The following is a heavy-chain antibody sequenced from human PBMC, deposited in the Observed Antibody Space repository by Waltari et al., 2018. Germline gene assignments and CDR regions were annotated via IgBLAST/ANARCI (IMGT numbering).Heavy chain of an antibody. J-gene: IGHJ4*02. Sequence: EVQLVESGGGFVQPGGSLRLSCAASGFTFSRYWLRWVRQAPGKGLEWMANIKYDESEKYYRDSVRGRCTIARDNAKSSLYLLMNSLRPDDTAVYYCATSLASAGNDWGQGTLVTVSS. CDR1: GFTFSRYW. CDR2: IKYDESEK. D-gene: IGHD6-13*01. V-gene: IGHV3-7*01. CDR3: ATSLASAGND.